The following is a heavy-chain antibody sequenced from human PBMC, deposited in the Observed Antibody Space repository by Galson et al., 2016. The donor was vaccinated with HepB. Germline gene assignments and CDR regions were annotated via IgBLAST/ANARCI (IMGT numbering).Heavy chain of an antibody. J-gene: IGHJ4*02. CDR2: INSDGSSI. Sequence: SLRLSCAASGFSFSSLWMHWVRQAPGKGLVWVSHINSDGSSINYADSVKGRFTISRDNAKNTLYLQMNSLRAEDTAVYYCVRDIWNYGDYWGQGSLVVVSS. CDR1: GFSFSSLW. CDR3: VRDIWNYGDY. V-gene: IGHV3-74*01. D-gene: IGHD1-7*01.